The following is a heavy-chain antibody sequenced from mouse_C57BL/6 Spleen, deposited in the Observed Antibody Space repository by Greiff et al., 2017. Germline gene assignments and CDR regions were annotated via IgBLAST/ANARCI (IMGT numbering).Heavy chain of an antibody. Sequence: QVQLKESGAELVKPGASVKISCKASGYAFSSYWMNWVKQRPGKGREWIGQLYPGDGDTNYNGKFKGKATLTADKSSSTAYMQRSSLTSEDSAVYFCARQDYNNYGFSYWGQVTLVTVSA. V-gene: IGHV1-80*01. CDR2: LYPGDGDT. CDR1: GYAFSSYW. CDR3: ARQDYNNYGFSY. J-gene: IGHJ3*01. D-gene: IGHD2-5*01.